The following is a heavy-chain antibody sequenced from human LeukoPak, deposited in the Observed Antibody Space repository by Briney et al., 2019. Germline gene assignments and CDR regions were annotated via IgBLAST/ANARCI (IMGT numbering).Heavy chain of an antibody. CDR1: GFTFSSYS. D-gene: IGHD6-13*01. Sequence: GSLRLSCAASGFTFSSYSMNWVRQAPGKGLEWVSYISSSSSTIYYADSVKGRFTISRDNAKNSLYLQMNSLRAEDTAVYYCARAGLRAAAGLWGQGTLVTVSS. CDR2: ISSSSSTI. V-gene: IGHV3-48*01. CDR3: ARAGLRAAAGL. J-gene: IGHJ4*02.